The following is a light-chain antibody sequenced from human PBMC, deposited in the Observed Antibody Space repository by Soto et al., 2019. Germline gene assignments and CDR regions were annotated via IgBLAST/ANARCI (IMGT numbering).Light chain of an antibody. CDR2: DVS. V-gene: IGLV2-11*01. J-gene: IGLJ3*02. CDR1: SSDVGGYNY. Sequence: QSALTQPRSVSGSPGQSVTISCTGTSSDVGGYNYVSWYQQHPGKAPKLMIYDVSKRPSGVPDRFSGSKSGNTASLTISGXXXXXXXXYYCCSSAGTYTSVFGGGTKLTV. CDR3: CSSAGTYTSV.